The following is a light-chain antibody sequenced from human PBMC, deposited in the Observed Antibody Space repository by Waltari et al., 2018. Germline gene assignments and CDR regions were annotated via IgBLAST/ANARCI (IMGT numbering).Light chain of an antibody. Sequence: QSALTQPASVSGSPGQSVIISCTGSRGDVGSSNYVSWYQQRPGKTPKVIIYDVGVRPSGISNRFAGSKSDNTASLTISGLQAEDEADYFCSSYTTSKTWVFGGGTRVIVL. CDR1: RGDVGSSNY. CDR3: SSYTTSKTWV. V-gene: IGLV2-14*03. J-gene: IGLJ3*02. CDR2: DVG.